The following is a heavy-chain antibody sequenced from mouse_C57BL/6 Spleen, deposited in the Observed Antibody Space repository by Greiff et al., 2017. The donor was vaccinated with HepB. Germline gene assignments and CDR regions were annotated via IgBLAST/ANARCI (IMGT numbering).Heavy chain of an antibody. J-gene: IGHJ4*01. Sequence: VKVVESGAELVKPGASVKISCKASGYAFSSYWMNWVKQRPGKGLEWIGQIYPGDGDTNYNGKFKGKATLTADKSSSTAYMQLSSLTSEDSAVYFCARRSITTVDAMDYWGQGTSVTVSS. V-gene: IGHV1-80*01. CDR2: IYPGDGDT. CDR1: GYAFSSYW. D-gene: IGHD1-1*01. CDR3: ARRSITTVDAMDY.